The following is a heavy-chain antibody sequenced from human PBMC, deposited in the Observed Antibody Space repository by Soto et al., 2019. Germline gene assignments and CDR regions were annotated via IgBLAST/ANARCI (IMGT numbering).Heavy chain of an antibody. D-gene: IGHD3-10*01. CDR1: GGTFSIYA. CDR2: IIPIFGTA. J-gene: IGHJ6*02. Sequence: SVNVSCKAAGGTFSIYAISWVRQAPGQGLEWMGGIIPIFGTANCAQKFQGRVTITADESTSTAYMELSSLRSEDTAVYYCARDLGSSGYYYGSGTGLRFYYGMDVWGQGTTVTAP. CDR3: ARDLGSSGYYYGSGTGLRFYYGMDV. V-gene: IGHV1-69*13.